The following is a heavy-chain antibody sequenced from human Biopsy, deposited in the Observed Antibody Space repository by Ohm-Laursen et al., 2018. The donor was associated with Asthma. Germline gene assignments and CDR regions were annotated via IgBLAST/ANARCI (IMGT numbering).Heavy chain of an antibody. CDR1: YGSITSGGYY. Sequence: TLSLTCLVSYGSITSGGYYWTWIRQHPGKGLEWIGFIYYSGSTYYNPSLKSRVSISIDTSKNQFSLKLSSVTAADTAVYYCARAQDYYDSRGYYRSFDYWGQGTLATVSS. CDR3: ARAQDYYDSRGYYRSFDY. J-gene: IGHJ4*02. CDR2: IYYSGST. D-gene: IGHD3-22*01. V-gene: IGHV4-31*03.